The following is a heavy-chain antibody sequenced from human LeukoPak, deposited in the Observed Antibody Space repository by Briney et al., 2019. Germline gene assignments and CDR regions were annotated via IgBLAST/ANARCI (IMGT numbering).Heavy chain of an antibody. V-gene: IGHV3-23*01. Sequence: GGTLRLSYAASGFTFTNSAMSWVRQAPGKGLEGVSAISGSGGSTYYADSVKGRFTISRDNSKNTLYLQMNSLRAEDTAVYYCAKARVLIFDYWGQGTLVTVSS. CDR1: GFTFTNSA. CDR3: AKARVLIFDY. CDR2: ISGSGGST. J-gene: IGHJ4*02. D-gene: IGHD3-3*01.